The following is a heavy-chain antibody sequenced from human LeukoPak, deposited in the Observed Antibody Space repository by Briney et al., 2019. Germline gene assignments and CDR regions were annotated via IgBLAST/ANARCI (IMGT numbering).Heavy chain of an antibody. CDR1: GITFSTYA. CDR2: ISGSSKII. J-gene: IGHJ6*02. Sequence: GGSLRLSCVASGITFSTYATTWVRQAPGKGLEWISYISGSSKIIHWAESLKGRFTISRDNAKNSLYLQMNSLRDEDTAVYYCARDYSSSGTFFGYYYGMDVWGQGTTVTVSS. D-gene: IGHD2-2*01. V-gene: IGHV3-48*02. CDR3: ARDYSSSGTFFGYYYGMDV.